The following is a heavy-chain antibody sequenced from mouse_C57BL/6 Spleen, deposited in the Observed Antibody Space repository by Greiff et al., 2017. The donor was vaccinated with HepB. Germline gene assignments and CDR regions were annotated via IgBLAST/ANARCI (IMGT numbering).Heavy chain of an antibody. Sequence: VQLQQSGPELVKPGASVKLSCKASGYTFTSYDITWVKQRPGQGLEWIGWIYPRDGSTKYTERFMGKATVTVDTSSSTAYVELHSLTSEDAAVYFCARFYYYGSSYSWFAYWGQGTLVTVSA. CDR3: ARFYYYGSSYSWFAY. J-gene: IGHJ3*01. CDR2: IYPRDGST. V-gene: IGHV1-85*01. CDR1: GYTFTSYD. D-gene: IGHD1-1*01.